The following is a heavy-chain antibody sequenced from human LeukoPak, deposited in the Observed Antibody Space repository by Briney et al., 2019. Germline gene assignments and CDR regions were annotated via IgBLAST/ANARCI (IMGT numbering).Heavy chain of an antibody. CDR1: GGTFSSYA. Sequence: ASVKVSCKASGGTFSSYAISWVRQAPGQGLEWMGGIIPIFGTANYAQKFQGRVTITADKSTSTAYMELSSLRSEDTAVYYCARSQNYYDSSGYYYAALNGAFDIWGQGTMVTVSS. D-gene: IGHD3-22*01. CDR2: IIPIFGTA. V-gene: IGHV1-69*06. J-gene: IGHJ3*02. CDR3: ARSQNYYDSSGYYYAALNGAFDI.